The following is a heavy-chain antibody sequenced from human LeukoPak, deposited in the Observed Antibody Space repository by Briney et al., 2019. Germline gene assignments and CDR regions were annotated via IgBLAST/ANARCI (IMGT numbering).Heavy chain of an antibody. Sequence: SVKVSCKASGGTFSSYAISWVRQAPGQGLEWMGGIIPIFGTANYAQKFQGRVTITTDESTSTAYMELSSLTSEDPAVYYCARIFGTEGYCSGGSCYSADYWGQGTLVTVSS. CDR2: IIPIFGTA. D-gene: IGHD2-15*01. J-gene: IGHJ4*02. CDR1: GGTFSSYA. V-gene: IGHV1-69*05. CDR3: ARIFGTEGYCSGGSCYSADY.